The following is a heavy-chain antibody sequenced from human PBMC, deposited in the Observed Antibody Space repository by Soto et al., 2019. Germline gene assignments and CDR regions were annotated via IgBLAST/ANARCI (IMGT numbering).Heavy chain of an antibody. Sequence: ASVKVSCKASGYTFTSYDINWVRQATGQGLEWMGWMNPNSGNTGYAQKFQGRVTMTRNTSISTAYMELSSLRSEDAAVYYCARGHKDIVVVVAADAFDIWGQGTMVTVSS. CDR2: MNPNSGNT. CDR3: ARGHKDIVVVVAADAFDI. D-gene: IGHD2-15*01. V-gene: IGHV1-8*01. CDR1: GYTFTSYD. J-gene: IGHJ3*02.